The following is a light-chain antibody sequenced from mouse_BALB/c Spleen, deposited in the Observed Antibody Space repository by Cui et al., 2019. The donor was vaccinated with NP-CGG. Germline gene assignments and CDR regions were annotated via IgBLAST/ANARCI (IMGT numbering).Light chain of an antibody. J-gene: IGLJ1*01. V-gene: IGLV1*01. Sequence: HAVVTKESALTTSPGETVTLTCRSSTGAVTTSHYANWVQEKPDHLFTGLIGGTNNRAPGVPARFSGSLIGDKAALTITGAQTEDEAIYFCALWYSNHWVFGGGTKLTVL. CDR1: TGAVTTSHY. CDR3: ALWYSNHWV. CDR2: GTN.